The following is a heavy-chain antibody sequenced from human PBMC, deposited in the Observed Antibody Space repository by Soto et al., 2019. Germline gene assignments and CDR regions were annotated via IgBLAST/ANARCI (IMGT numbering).Heavy chain of an antibody. CDR2: ISSSSSYI. CDR3: ARGGTITMVRGVIGDAFDI. D-gene: IGHD3-10*01. J-gene: IGHJ3*02. CDR1: GFTFSSYS. V-gene: IGHV3-21*01. Sequence: GGSLRLSCAASGFTFSSYSMNWVRQAPGKVLEWVSSISSSSSYIYYADSVKGRFTISRDNAKNSLYLQMNSLRAEDTAVYYCARGGTITMVRGVIGDAFDIWGQGTMVTVSS.